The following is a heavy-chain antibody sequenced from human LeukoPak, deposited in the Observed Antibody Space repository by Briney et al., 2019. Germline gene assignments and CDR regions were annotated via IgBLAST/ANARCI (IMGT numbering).Heavy chain of an antibody. CDR1: GFTFSSYW. CDR3: ARVRDGYNWEYYFDY. J-gene: IGHJ4*02. D-gene: IGHD5-24*01. Sequence: RSGGSLRLPCAASGFTFSSYWMHWVRQAPGKGLVWVSRINSDGSSTSYADSVKGRFTISRDNAKNTLYLQMNSLRAEDTAVYYCARVRDGYNWEYYFDYWGQGTLVTVSS. CDR2: INSDGSST. V-gene: IGHV3-74*01.